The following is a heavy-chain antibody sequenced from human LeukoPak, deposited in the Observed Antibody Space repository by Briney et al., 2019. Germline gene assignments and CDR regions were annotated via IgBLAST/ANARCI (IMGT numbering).Heavy chain of an antibody. D-gene: IGHD1-26*01. J-gene: IGHJ4*02. V-gene: IGHV3-21*05. CDR1: GFTFSSYS. CDR2: ISSSSSYI. CDR3: ARGAEWELLSFDY. Sequence: GGSLRLSCAASGFTFSSYSMNWVRQAPGKGLEWVSYISSSSSYIYYADSVKGRFTISRDNAKNSLYLQMNSLRAEDTAVYYCARGAEWELLSFDYWGQGTLVTVSS.